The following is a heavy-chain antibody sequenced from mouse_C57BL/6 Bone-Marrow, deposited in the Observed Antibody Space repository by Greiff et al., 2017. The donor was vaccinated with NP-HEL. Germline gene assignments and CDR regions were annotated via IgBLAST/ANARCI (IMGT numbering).Heavy chain of an antibody. D-gene: IGHD3-2*02. Sequence: QVQLQQSGAELVKPGASVKLSCKASGYTFTEYTIHWVKQRSGQGLEWIGWFYPGSGSIKYNEKFKDKATLTADKSSSTVYMQLSRLTSEDSAVFLCERHEGRQLRVRPAWCAYGGQGTGVTVTA. CDR3: ERHEGRQLRVRPAWCAY. CDR2: FYPGSGSI. V-gene: IGHV1-62-2*01. J-gene: IGHJ3*01. CDR1: GYTFTEYT.